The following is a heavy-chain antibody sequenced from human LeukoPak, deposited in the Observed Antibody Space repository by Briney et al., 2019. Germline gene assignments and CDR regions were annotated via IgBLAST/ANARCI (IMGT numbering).Heavy chain of an antibody. CDR1: GGTFSSYA. J-gene: IGHJ3*02. V-gene: IGHV1-69*05. Sequence: SVKVSCKASGGTFSSYAISWVRQALGQGLEWMGGIIPIFGTANYAQKFQGRVTITTDESTSTAYMELSSLRSEDTAVYYCARDPALLTAGAFDIWGQGTMVTVSS. CDR3: ARDPALLTAGAFDI. D-gene: IGHD7-27*01. CDR2: IIPIFGTA.